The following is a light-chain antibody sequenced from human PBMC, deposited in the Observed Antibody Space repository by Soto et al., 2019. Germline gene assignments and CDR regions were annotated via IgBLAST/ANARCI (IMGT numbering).Light chain of an antibody. V-gene: IGKV1-9*01. Sequence: DIQLTQSPTFLSASVGDRVTLTCRASQGISNYLAWYQQKPGKAPKLLIFAASTLQSGVPSRFSGSGSGTEFTLTISSLQPEDFATDFCQQLNSYPRNFGQGTKMEIK. CDR3: QQLNSYPRN. J-gene: IGKJ2*01. CDR2: AAS. CDR1: QGISNY.